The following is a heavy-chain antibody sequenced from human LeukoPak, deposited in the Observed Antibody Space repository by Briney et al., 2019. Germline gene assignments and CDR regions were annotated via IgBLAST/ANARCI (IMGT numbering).Heavy chain of an antibody. CDR3: ARGAYVDSSGYYA. CDR1: GFTFRDYY. J-gene: IGHJ5*02. CDR2: ISSSDSIT. D-gene: IGHD3-22*01. Sequence: GGSLRLSCATSGFTFRDYYMSWIRQAPGKGLEWISYISSSDSITYYADSVKGRFTISRDNAKKSLYLQMDSLRAEDTAVYYCARGAYVDSSGYYAWGQGTLVTVSS. V-gene: IGHV3-11*01.